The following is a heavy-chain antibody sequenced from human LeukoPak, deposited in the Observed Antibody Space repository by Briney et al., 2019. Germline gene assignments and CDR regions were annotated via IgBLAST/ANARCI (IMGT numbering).Heavy chain of an antibody. J-gene: IGHJ6*03. D-gene: IGHD2-2*02. CDR2: IYTSGST. CDR1: GGSISSGSYY. Sequence: PSQTLSLTCTVPGGSISSGSYYWSWIRQPAGKGLEWIGRIYTSGSTNYNPSLKSRVTIPVDTSKNQFSLKLSSVTAADTAVYYCAREPLGYCSSTSCYRDYYYYMDVWGKGTTVTVSS. V-gene: IGHV4-61*02. CDR3: AREPLGYCSSTSCYRDYYYYMDV.